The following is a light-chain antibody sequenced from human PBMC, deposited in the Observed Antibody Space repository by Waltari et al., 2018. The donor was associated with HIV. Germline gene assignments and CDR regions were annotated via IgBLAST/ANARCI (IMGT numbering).Light chain of an antibody. CDR1: SSDVGGYNY. J-gene: IGLJ2*01. CDR3: SSYAGSNNRV. Sequence: QSALTQPPSASGSPGQSVTISCTGTSSDVGGYNYVSWYQQHPGKAPKLMIYEVNKRPSGFPDRFSGSKSGNTASLTVSGLQAEDEADYYCSSYAGSNNRVFGGGTKLTVL. V-gene: IGLV2-8*01. CDR2: EVN.